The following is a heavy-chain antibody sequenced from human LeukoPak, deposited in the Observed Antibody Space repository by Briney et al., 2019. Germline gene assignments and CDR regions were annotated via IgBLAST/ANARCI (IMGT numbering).Heavy chain of an antibody. D-gene: IGHD6-13*01. J-gene: IGHJ4*02. V-gene: IGHV1-18*01. CDR2: ISAYNGNT. CDR1: GYTFTSYG. Sequence: ASVKVSCKASGYTFTSYGISWVRQAPGQGLEWMGWISAYNGNTNYAQKLQGRVTMTTDTSTSTAYMELRSLRSDDTAVYYCARVRGPVIAAAGSFDYWGQGTLVTVSS. CDR3: ARVRGPVIAAAGSFDY.